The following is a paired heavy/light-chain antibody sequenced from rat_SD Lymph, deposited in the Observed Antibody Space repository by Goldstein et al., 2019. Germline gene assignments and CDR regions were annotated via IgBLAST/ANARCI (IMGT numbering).Light chain of an antibody. J-gene: IGKJ1*01. CDR3: QQSRESPPT. CDR1: QSVSISSINL. Sequence: DIVLTQSPVLAVSLGQRATISCRASQSVSISSINLMHWYQQKPGQQPKLLIYRASNLASGIPARFSGSGSGTDFTLTIDPVQADDIAAYYCQQSRESPPTFGGGTKLELK. CDR2: RAS. V-gene: IGKV3S18*01.
Heavy chain of an antibody. J-gene: IGHJ2*01. V-gene: IGHV5-31*01. CDR1: GFTFNNYW. CDR3: TRSKPLYNNYGFDY. CDR2: ITNTGGST. Sequence: EVQLVESGGGLVQPGRSLKLSCVASGFTFNNYWMTWIRQAPGKGLEWVASITNTGGSTYYPDSVKGRFTISRDNAKSTLYLQMNSLRSEDTATYYCTRSKPLYNNYGFDYWGQGVMVTVSS. D-gene: IGHD1-10*01.